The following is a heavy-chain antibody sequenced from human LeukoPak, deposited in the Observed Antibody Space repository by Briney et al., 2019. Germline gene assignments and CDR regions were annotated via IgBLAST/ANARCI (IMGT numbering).Heavy chain of an antibody. CDR2: ISYDGSNK. V-gene: IGHV3-30*04. J-gene: IGHJ4*02. Sequence: GGSLRLSCAASGFTFSSYAMHWVRQAPGKGLEWVAVISYDGSNKYYTDSVKGRFTISRDNSKNTLYLQMNSLRAEDTAVYYCARDTAMVPDYWGQGTLVTVSS. CDR1: GFTFSSYA. CDR3: ARDTAMVPDY. D-gene: IGHD5-18*01.